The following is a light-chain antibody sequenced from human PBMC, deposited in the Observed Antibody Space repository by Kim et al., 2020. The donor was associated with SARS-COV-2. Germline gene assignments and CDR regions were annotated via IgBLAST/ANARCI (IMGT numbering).Light chain of an antibody. CDR3: QALDSSTGVV. CDR2: QDS. Sequence: VYPGQIATITCAGEKLVDKYACWYQQNPGQSPVLVIYQDSKRPSGIPERFSGSNSGNTATLTISGTQAMDEADYYCQALDSSTGVVFGGGTQLTVL. CDR1: KLVDKY. J-gene: IGLJ2*01. V-gene: IGLV3-1*01.